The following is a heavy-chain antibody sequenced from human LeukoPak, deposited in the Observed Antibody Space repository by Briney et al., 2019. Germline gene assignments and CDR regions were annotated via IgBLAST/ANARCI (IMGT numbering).Heavy chain of an antibody. Sequence: SETLSLTCTVSGGSISTSNYYWGWIRQPPGKGLEWIGNIFYSGSTYYSPSLRSRVTISLDTSRNQFSLKLNSVTAADTAVYYCALFEVVVGSTQDFWGQGTLVTVSS. CDR3: ALFEVVVGSTQDF. CDR1: GGSISTSNYY. J-gene: IGHJ4*02. CDR2: IFYSGST. D-gene: IGHD2-15*01. V-gene: IGHV4-39*07.